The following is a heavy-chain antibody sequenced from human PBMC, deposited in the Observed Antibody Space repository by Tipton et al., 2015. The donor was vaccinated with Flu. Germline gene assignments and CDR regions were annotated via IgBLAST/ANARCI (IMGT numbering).Heavy chain of an antibody. CDR2: IDQGGSEK. CDR1: GLSFSDYW. J-gene: IGHJ6*03. Sequence: SLRLSCAASGLSFSDYWMSWVRQAPGKGLEWVAIIDQGGSEKYYVGSVKGRFTVSRGNANNSLYLQMSSLRAEDTAVYYCAREQTITGSTWVYHYMDVWGKGSTVPASS. V-gene: IGHV3-7*01. CDR3: AREQTITGSTWVYHYMDV. D-gene: IGHD1-7*01.